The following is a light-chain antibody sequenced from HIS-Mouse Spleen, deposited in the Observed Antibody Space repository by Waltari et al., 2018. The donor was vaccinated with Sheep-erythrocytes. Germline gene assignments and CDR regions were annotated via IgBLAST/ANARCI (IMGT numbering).Light chain of an antibody. V-gene: IGKV3-11*01. CDR3: QQRSNWYT. J-gene: IGKJ2*01. Sequence: EIVFTQSPATLSLSPGERATLSCRAGQSVSSYLAWYQQKRGQAPRLLIYDASNRATGIPARFSGSGSGTDFTLTISSLEPEDFAVYYCQQRSNWYTFGQGTKLEIK. CDR1: QSVSSY. CDR2: DAS.